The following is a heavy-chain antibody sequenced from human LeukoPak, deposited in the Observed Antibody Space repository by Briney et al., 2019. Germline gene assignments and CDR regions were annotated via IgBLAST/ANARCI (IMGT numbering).Heavy chain of an antibody. J-gene: IGHJ4*02. CDR1: GFTFSSYE. CDR3: ARDRRFSFDY. CDR2: ISSAGGTV. V-gene: IGHV3-48*03. Sequence: GGSLRLSCAASGFTFSSYEMNWVRQAPGKGLEWVSYISSAGGTVYYADSVKGRFTISRGNAKNSLYLQMHSLRAEDTAVYYCARDRRFSFDYWGQGTLVTVSS.